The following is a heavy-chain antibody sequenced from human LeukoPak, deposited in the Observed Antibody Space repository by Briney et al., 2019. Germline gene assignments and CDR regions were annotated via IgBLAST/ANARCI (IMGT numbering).Heavy chain of an antibody. J-gene: IGHJ4*02. CDR3: VRAYDY. V-gene: IGHV4-34*01. Sequence: SETLSLTCVVYGGSFSGDYWSWIRQPPGRGLEWIGEINHSGRTNYNPSLKSRVTISVDTSKNQFSLKLSSVTAADTAVYYCVRAYDYWGQGTLVTVSS. CDR1: GGSFSGDY. CDR2: INHSGRT.